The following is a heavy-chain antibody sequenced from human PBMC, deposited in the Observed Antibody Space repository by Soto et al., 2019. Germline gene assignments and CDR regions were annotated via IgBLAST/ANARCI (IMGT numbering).Heavy chain of an antibody. CDR1: GFTFRNFV. D-gene: IGHD2-21*01. V-gene: IGHV3-23*01. J-gene: IGHJ4*02. CDR2: IRGTGGET. CDR3: AQDRGWGVVSPSHDY. Sequence: EVQLLESGGGMVQPGGSLRVSCAASGFTFRNFVMSWVRQAPGKGLEWVSAIRGTGGETFYADSVKGRFTISRDNSKNTLYLQMKGLRDEDTALYFCAQDRGWGVVSPSHDYWGQGTLVTVSS.